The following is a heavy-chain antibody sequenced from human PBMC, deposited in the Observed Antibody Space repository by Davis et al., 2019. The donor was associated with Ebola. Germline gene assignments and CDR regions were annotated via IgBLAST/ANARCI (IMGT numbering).Heavy chain of an antibody. V-gene: IGHV3-7*03. CDR1: GFTFSSYS. CDR2: IKQDGSEK. D-gene: IGHD5-24*01. J-gene: IGHJ4*02. CDR3: ARELGDGYDLDY. Sequence: GGSLRLSCAASGFTFSSYSMSWVRQAPGKGLEWVANIKQDGSEKYYVDSVKGRFTISRDNAKNSLYLQMNSLRAEDTAVYYCARELGDGYDLDYWGQGTLVTVSS.